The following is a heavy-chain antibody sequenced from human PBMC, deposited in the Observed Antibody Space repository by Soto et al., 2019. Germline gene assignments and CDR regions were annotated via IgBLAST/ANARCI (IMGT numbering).Heavy chain of an antibody. CDR2: IAFDGNDK. D-gene: IGHD3-22*01. CDR1: GFTFRSYV. V-gene: IGHV3-30*04. Sequence: GGSLRLSCAASGFTFRSYVMNWVRQAPGKGLEWVALIAFDGNDKYYADSVKDRFTIARDNSKHTLYLQMNSLTAEDTAVYYCAKSSGTSFPQSRVFDFWGQGALVTVPQ. J-gene: IGHJ4*02. CDR3: AKSSGTSFPQSRVFDF.